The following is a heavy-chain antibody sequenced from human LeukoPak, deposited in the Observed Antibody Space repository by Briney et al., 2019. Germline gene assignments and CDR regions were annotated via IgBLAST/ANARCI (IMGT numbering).Heavy chain of an antibody. CDR1: GGSIRSSYYY. CDR3: ARGGGDYGLDY. CDR2: IYYSGST. V-gene: IGHV4-61*01. Sequence: SETLSLTCTVSGGSIRSSYYYWSWIRQPPGKGLEWIGYIYYSGSTNYNPSLKSRVTISVDTSKNQFSLKLSSVTAADTAVYYCARGGGDYGLDYWGQGTLVTVSS. J-gene: IGHJ4*02. D-gene: IGHD4-17*01.